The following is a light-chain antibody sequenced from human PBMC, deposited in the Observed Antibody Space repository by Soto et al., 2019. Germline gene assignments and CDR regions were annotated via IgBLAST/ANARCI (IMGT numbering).Light chain of an antibody. J-gene: IGKJ5*01. CDR1: QSVTTY. CDR3: QQRSNWPPSIN. Sequence: ENVLTPYPAPLYLSPGDIATLYCMAIQSVTTYLAWYQQKPGQPPRLLIYDASTRATGVPARFSGSGSGTDFTLTIRRLEPEDFAVYYCQQRSNWPPSINCGKGQRRAIK. V-gene: IGKV3-11*01. CDR2: DAS.